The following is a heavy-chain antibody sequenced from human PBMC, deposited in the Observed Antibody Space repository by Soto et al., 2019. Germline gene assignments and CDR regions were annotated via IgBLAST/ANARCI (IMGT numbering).Heavy chain of an antibody. CDR3: AKARLERRRGPPYYFDY. CDR1: GFTFSSYA. CDR2: ISGSGGST. D-gene: IGHD1-1*01. Sequence: GGSLRLSCAASGFTFSSYAMSWVRQAPGKGLEWVSAISGSGGSTYYAGSGKGRFTLSRDNSKNTLYLQMNSLRAEDTAVYYCAKARLERRRGPPYYFDYWGQGTLVTVSS. V-gene: IGHV3-23*01. J-gene: IGHJ4*02.